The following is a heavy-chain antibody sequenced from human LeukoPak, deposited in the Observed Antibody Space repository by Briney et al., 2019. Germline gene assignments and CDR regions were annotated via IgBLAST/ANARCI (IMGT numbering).Heavy chain of an antibody. D-gene: IGHD3-3*01. CDR2: INHSGRA. CDR1: VGSSSGYY. V-gene: IGHV4-34*01. J-gene: IGHJ5*02. CDR3: ARKRDEYYDFWSGYLKARWFDP. Sequence: KPSETLSLTCAVYVGSSSGYYWRWIRHPPGEGVECIGEINHSGRANYNPSLKSRVTISVDTSKNQFSLKLSSVTAADTAVYYCARKRDEYYDFWSGYLKARWFDPWGQGTLVTVSS.